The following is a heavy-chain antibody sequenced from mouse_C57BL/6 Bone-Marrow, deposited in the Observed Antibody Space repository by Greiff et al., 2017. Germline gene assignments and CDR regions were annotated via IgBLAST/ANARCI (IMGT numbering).Heavy chain of an antibody. CDR2: IYPRSGNT. CDR1: GYTFTSYG. CDR3: AIYYGYDAAWFAY. V-gene: IGHV1-81*01. Sequence: VQLQESGAELARPGASVKLSCKASGYTFTSYGISWVKQRTGQGLEWIGEIYPRSGNTNYNEKFKGKATLTADKSSRTAYMELRNLASEDSAVYFCAIYYGYDAAWFAYWGQGTLVTVSA. D-gene: IGHD2-2*01. J-gene: IGHJ3*01.